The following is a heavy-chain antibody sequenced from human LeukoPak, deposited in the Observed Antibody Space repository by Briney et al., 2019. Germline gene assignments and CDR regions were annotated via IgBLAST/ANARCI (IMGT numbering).Heavy chain of an antibody. CDR3: ARDWGTGIDY. J-gene: IGHJ4*02. CDR2: IFPSGGEI. CDR1: GFTFSTFA. V-gene: IGHV3-23*01. Sequence: GGSLRLSCAASGFTFSTFAMIWVRQPPGKGLEWVSSIFPSGGEIHYADSVRGRFTISRDNSKSTLSLQMNSLRAEDTAVYYCARDWGTGIDYWGQGTLVTVSS. D-gene: IGHD1-1*01.